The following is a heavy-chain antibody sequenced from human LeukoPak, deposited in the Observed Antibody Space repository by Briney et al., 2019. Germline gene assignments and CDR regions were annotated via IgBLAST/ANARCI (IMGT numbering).Heavy chain of an antibody. J-gene: IGHJ4*02. D-gene: IGHD3-9*01. CDR1: GFFFSNYS. Sequence: GGSLRLSCVVSGFFFSNYSMSWVRQAPGKGLEWVSYITSSGTTIYYADYVMGRFTISRDNAKNSLYLQMNSLRAEDTAVYSCERALTGFIPGNWGQGTLVTVSS. CDR2: ITSSGTTI. CDR3: ERALTGFIPGN. V-gene: IGHV3-11*01.